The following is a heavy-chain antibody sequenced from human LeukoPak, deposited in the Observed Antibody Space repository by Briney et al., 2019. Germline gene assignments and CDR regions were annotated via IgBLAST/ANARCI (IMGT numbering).Heavy chain of an antibody. CDR1: GYTFTSYD. D-gene: IGHD3-3*01. CDR2: MNPNSGNT. CDR3: ARALSYYDFWSGYFRVYYMDV. V-gene: IGHV1-8*03. Sequence: GASVKVSCKASGYTFTSYDINWVRQATGQGLEWMGWMNPNSGNTGYAQKFQGRVTITRNTSISTAYMELSSLRSEDTAVYYCARALSYYDFWSGYFRVYYMDVWGKGTTVTVSS. J-gene: IGHJ6*03.